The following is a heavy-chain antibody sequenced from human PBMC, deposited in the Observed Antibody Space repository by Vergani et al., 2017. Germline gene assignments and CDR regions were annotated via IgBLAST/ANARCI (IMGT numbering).Heavy chain of an antibody. CDR2: IRNKVYGGTT. CDR1: GFSFGDYA. Sequence: EVQLVESGGGLVPPGRSLRLSCAASGFSFGDYAMTWVRQAPGKGLGWVAFIRNKVYGGTTEYAASVKGRFTISRDDSKRLAYLQLSGLKTEDTAVYFCSRGRGYSFGYSDYWGQGTLVTVSS. J-gene: IGHJ4*02. CDR3: SRGRGYSFGYSDY. V-gene: IGHV3-49*04. D-gene: IGHD5-18*01.